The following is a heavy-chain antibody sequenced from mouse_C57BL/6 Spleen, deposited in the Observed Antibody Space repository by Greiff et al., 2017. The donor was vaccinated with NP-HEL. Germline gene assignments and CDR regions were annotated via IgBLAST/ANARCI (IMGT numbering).Heavy chain of an antibody. D-gene: IGHD2-10*02. CDR2: IDPEDGDT. CDR3: TTSYNSIGYAMDY. V-gene: IGHV14-1*01. CDR1: GFNIKDYY. Sequence: EVQLQQSGAELVRPGASVKLSCTASGFNIKDYYMHWVKQRPEQGLEWIGRIDPEDGDTEYAPKFQGKATMTADTSSNTAYLQLRSLTSEDTAVYYCTTSYNSIGYAMDYWGQGTSVTVSS. J-gene: IGHJ4*01.